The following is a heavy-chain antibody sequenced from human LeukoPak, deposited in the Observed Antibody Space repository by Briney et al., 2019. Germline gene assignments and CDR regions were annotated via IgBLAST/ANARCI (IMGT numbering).Heavy chain of an antibody. CDR2: ISYDGSNK. Sequence: PGRSLRLSCAASGFTFSSYGMHWVRQAPGKGLERVAVISYDGSNKYYADSVKGRFTISRDNSKNTLYLQMNSLRAEDTAVYYCAKGSTWELLLGFNPDYWGQGTLVTVSS. J-gene: IGHJ4*02. D-gene: IGHD1-26*01. V-gene: IGHV3-30*18. CDR3: AKGSTWELLLGFNPDY. CDR1: GFTFSSYG.